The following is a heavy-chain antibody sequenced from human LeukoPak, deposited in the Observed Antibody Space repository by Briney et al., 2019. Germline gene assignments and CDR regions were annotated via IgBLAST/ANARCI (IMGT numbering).Heavy chain of an antibody. D-gene: IGHD2-21*02. Sequence: ASVRVSCKASGYTFTSYGISWVRQAPGQGLEWMGWISAYNGNTNYAQKLQGRVTTTTDTSTSTAYMELRSLRSDDTAVYYCARDYGGGDGDAFDIWGQGTMVTVSS. J-gene: IGHJ3*02. V-gene: IGHV1-18*01. CDR3: ARDYGGGDGDAFDI. CDR2: ISAYNGNT. CDR1: GYTFTSYG.